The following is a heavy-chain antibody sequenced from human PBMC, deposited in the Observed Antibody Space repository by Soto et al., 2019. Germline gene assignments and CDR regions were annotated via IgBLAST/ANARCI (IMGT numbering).Heavy chain of an antibody. J-gene: IGHJ4*02. V-gene: IGHV3-30*18. CDR3: VKDSGDSEY. D-gene: IGHD3-10*01. Sequence: QLQLVESGGGVVQPGRSLRLSCAASAFPFSSFAMHWVRQAPGKGLEWLALISYDGRNEYYADSVQGRFAISRDNSKNMLYLQMTRLRPEDTAVYYCVKDSGDSEYCGQGAVVIVSS. CDR2: ISYDGRNE. CDR1: AFPFSSFA.